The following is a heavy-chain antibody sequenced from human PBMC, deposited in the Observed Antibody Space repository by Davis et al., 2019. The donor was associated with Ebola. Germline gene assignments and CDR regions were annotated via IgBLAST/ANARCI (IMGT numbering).Heavy chain of an antibody. CDR2: IYSGGDT. D-gene: IGHD2/OR15-2a*01. V-gene: IGHV3-53*01. Sequence: GESLKISCEASGFTVSSYYMNWVRQAPGKGLEWVSVIYSGGDTYYTDSVKGRFTISRDNSKNTLYLQLSSLTPEDSAVYYCARGNFPEDGMDVWGQGTTVTVSS. CDR3: ARGNFPEDGMDV. J-gene: IGHJ6*02. CDR1: GFTVSSYY.